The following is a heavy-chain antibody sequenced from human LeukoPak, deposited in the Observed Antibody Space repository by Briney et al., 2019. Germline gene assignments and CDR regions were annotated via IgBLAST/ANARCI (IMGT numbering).Heavy chain of an antibody. CDR2: ISTSGNDA. CDR1: GFTFSDFY. D-gene: IGHD2-15*01. V-gene: IGHV3-11*01. Sequence: SGGSLRLSRAASGFTFSDFYMSWIRQAPGKGLEWVSYISTSGNDAYYADSVQGRFTIARDNAKKSLYLQMNSLRVEDTAVYYCARLGYCTGGSCYALLNFWGQGILVTVSA. CDR3: ARLGYCTGGSCYALLNF. J-gene: IGHJ4*02.